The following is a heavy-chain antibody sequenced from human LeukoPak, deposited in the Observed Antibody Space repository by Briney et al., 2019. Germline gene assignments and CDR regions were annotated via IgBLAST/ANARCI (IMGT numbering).Heavy chain of an antibody. CDR1: GFTFDDYG. CDR2: INWNGGST. Sequence: GGSLRLSCVASGFTFDDYGMSWVRQAPGKGLEWVSGINWNGGSTGYADSVKGRFTISRDNADNSLYLQMNRLRAEDTAVYYCARGYCSTSVCYNEVIGHWGQGTLVTVSS. CDR3: ARGYCSTSVCYNEVIGH. D-gene: IGHD2-2*01. J-gene: IGHJ4*02. V-gene: IGHV3-20*04.